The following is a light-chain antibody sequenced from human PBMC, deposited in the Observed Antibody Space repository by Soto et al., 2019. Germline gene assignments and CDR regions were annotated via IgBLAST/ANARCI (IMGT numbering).Light chain of an antibody. V-gene: IGKV3-15*01. CDR2: GSS. CDR1: QAIRTN. J-gene: IGKJ2*01. Sequence: EIVMTQDPVSLSVSPGERVTLSCRASQAIRTNLAWYQQKVGQAPRLLIYGSSTRATGIPARSSGSGSGTEFTLTISSLESEDFAVYYCQQYNHWPPGYTFGRGTKLEI. CDR3: QQYNHWPPGYT.